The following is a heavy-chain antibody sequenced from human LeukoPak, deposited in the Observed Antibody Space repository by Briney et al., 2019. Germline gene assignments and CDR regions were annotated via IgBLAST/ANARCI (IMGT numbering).Heavy chain of an antibody. J-gene: IGHJ4*02. V-gene: IGHV4-39*01. CDR3: ARHPKNCSGGSCYTYYFVY. Sequence: SETLSLTCTVSGGSISSSYSYWGWIRQPPGKGLEWIGNIYYSGSTYYNPSLKSRVTISVDTSKNQFSLKLSSVTAADTAVYYCARHPKNCSGGSCYTYYFVYWGQGTLVTVSS. D-gene: IGHD2-15*01. CDR2: IYYSGST. CDR1: GGSISSSYSY.